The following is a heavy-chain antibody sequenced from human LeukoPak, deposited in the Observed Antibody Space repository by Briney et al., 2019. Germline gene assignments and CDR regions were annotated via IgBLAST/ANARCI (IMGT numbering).Heavy chain of an antibody. J-gene: IGHJ4*02. V-gene: IGHV3-49*04. Sequence: GGSLRLSCTASGFTFGDYAMSWVRQAPGKGLEWVGFIRIKAYGGTTEYAASVKGRFTTSRDDSKSISYLQMNSLKTEDTAVYYCTRGSCTNGVCYHFDSWGQGTLVTVSS. CDR3: TRGSCTNGVCYHFDS. D-gene: IGHD2-8*01. CDR1: GFTFGDYA. CDR2: IRIKAYGGTT.